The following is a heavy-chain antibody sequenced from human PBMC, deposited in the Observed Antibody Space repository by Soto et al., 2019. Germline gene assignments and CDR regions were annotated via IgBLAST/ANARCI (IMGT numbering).Heavy chain of an antibody. CDR3: AKDILAAADSRAGFPYYYYGMDV. CDR1: GFTFDDYT. J-gene: IGHJ6*02. D-gene: IGHD6-13*01. Sequence: QPGGSLRLSCAASGFTFDDYTMHWVRQAPGKGLEWVSLISWDGGSTYYADSVKGRFTISRDNSKNSLYLQMNSLRTEDTALYYCAKDILAAADSRAGFPYYYYGMDVWGQGTTVTVSS. V-gene: IGHV3-43*01. CDR2: ISWDGGST.